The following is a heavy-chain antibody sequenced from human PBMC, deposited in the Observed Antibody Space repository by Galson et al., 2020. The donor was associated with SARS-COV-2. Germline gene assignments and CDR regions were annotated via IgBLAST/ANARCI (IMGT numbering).Heavy chain of an antibody. J-gene: IGHJ4*02. V-gene: IGHV3-23*01. D-gene: IGHD2-8*02. Sequence: GGSLRLSCAASGFNFRNYDMTWVRQAPGKGLEWVSSISTTGTYTYYADSVKGRFTISRDNSKDTLYLQINSLRVEDTAVYYCAKGSEVRTAWCPTNYWGQGTLVTVSS. CDR2: ISTTGTYT. CDR3: AKGSEVRTAWCPTNY. CDR1: GFNFRNYD.